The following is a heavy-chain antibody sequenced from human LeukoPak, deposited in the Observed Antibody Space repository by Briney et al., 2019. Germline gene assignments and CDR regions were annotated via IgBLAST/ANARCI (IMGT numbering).Heavy chain of an antibody. V-gene: IGHV1-46*01. D-gene: IGHD6-6*01. CDR1: GYTFPSYF. J-gene: IGHJ4*02. CDR3: ARTAARRFDY. CDR2: INPTGGST. Sequence: ASVEVSCKAPGYTFPSYFMHWVRQAPGQGLEWMGIINPTGGSTTYAQKFQGRVTMTRGTSTSTVYMELSSLRSDDTAVYYCARTAARRFDYWGQGTLVTVSS.